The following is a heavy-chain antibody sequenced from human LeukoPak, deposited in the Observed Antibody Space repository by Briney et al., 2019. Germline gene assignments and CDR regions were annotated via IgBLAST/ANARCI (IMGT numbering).Heavy chain of an antibody. V-gene: IGHV4-30-2*01. Sequence: TSQTLSLTCAVSGGSISSGGYSWSWIRQPPGKGLEWIGYIYHSGSTYYNPSLKSRVTISVDRSKNQFSLKLSSVTAADTAVYYCARDEHGDFQGFDYWGQGTRVTVSS. CDR3: ARDEHGDFQGFDY. CDR1: GGSISSGGYS. J-gene: IGHJ4*02. D-gene: IGHD4-17*01. CDR2: IYHSGST.